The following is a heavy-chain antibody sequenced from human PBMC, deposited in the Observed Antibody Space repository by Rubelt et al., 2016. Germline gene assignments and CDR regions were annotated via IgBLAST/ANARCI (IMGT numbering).Heavy chain of an antibody. CDR1: DESFTDFQ. D-gene: IGHD2-21*01. CDR3: ARGHSPVFSLPLRPGLFDP. V-gene: IGHV4-34*01. CDR2: IDHNGGV. Sequence: HVRLHQWGAGLLKPSETLFLSCAVYDESFTDFQWTWIRQSPVKGLEWIGDIDHNGGVNYNPSLKGRVSISVDASKSEFFLNLTSVACEDTAGSYCARGHSPVFSLPLRPGLFDPWGQGARVTVSS. J-gene: IGHJ5*02.